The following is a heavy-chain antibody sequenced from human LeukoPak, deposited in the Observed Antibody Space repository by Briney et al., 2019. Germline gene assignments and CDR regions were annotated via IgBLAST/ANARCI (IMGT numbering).Heavy chain of an antibody. CDR2: IYYSGST. CDR1: GGSISSYF. J-gene: IGHJ3*02. Sequence: PSETLSLTCTVSGGSISSYFWSWIRQPPGKGLEWIGYIYYSGSTNYNPSLKSRVTISVDTSKNQFSLKLSSVTAADTAVYYCARVGVQQYYDSSGTPPGAFDIWGQGTMVTVSS. CDR3: ARVGVQQYYDSSGTPPGAFDI. V-gene: IGHV4-59*01. D-gene: IGHD3-22*01.